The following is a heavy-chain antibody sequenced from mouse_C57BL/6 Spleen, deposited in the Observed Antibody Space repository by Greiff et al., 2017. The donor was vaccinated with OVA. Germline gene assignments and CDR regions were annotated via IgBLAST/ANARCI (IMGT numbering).Heavy chain of an antibody. Sequence: EVKLVESGGGLVQPKGSLKLSCAASGFSFNTYAMNWVRQAPGKGLEWVARIRSKSNNYATYYADSVKDRFTISRDDSESMLYLQMNNLKTEDTAMYYCVRHGYYGSSHYYAMDYWGQGTSVTVSS. CDR1: GFSFNTYA. V-gene: IGHV10-1*01. J-gene: IGHJ4*01. D-gene: IGHD1-1*01. CDR3: VRHGYYGSSHYYAMDY. CDR2: IRSKSNNYAT.